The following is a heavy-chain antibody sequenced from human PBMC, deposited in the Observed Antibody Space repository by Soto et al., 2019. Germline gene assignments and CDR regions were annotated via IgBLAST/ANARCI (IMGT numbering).Heavy chain of an antibody. J-gene: IGHJ4*01. CDR3: ARALDGDYAEYYFDY. V-gene: IGHV3-33*01. CDR2: IWDDGSNK. D-gene: IGHD4-17*01. Sequence: QVQLVESGGGVVQPGRSLRLSCAASGFTFSSYGMHWVRQAPGKGLEWVAVIWDDGSNKYYADSVKGRFTISRDNSKNTLYLQMNSLKAGDTAVYYCARALDGDYAEYYFDYWGQGTMVTVSS. CDR1: GFTFSSYG.